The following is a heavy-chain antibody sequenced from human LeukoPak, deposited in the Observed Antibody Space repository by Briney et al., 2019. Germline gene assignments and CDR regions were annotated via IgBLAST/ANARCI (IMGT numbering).Heavy chain of an antibody. CDR1: GGSISSSSYY. CDR2: IYYSGST. CDR3: ARERGGWYRGGFDY. J-gene: IGHJ4*02. V-gene: IGHV4-39*07. D-gene: IGHD6-19*01. Sequence: SETLSLTCTVSGGSISSSSYYWGWIRQPPGKGLEWIGSIYYSGSTYYNPSLKSRVTISVDKSKNQFSLKLSSVTAADTAVYYCARERGGWYRGGFDYWGQGTLVTVSS.